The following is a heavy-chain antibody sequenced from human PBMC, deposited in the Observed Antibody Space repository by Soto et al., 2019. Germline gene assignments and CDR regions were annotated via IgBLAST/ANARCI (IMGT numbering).Heavy chain of an antibody. J-gene: IGHJ6*03. Sequence: ETLSLTCAVYGGSFSGYYWSWIRQPPGKGLEWIGEINHSGSTNYNPSLKSRVTISVDTSKNQFSLKLSSVTAADTAVYYCARGQYQLPYYYYMDVWGKGTTVTVSS. CDR3: ARGQYQLPYYYYMDV. CDR1: GGSFSGYY. V-gene: IGHV4-34*01. CDR2: INHSGST. D-gene: IGHD2-2*01.